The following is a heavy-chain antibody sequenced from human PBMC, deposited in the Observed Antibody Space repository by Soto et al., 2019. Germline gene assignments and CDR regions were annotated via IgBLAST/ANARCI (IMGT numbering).Heavy chain of an antibody. CDR2: ISSSGSTI. D-gene: IGHD3-22*01. Sequence: GGSLRLSCAASEFTFSDYYMSWIRQAPGKGLEWVSYISSSGSTIYYADSVKGRFTISRDNAKNSLYLQMNSLRAEDTAVYYCAKDPLDSSGPNLYYFDYWGQGTLVTVSS. CDR3: AKDPLDSSGPNLYYFDY. V-gene: IGHV3-11*01. CDR1: EFTFSDYY. J-gene: IGHJ4*02.